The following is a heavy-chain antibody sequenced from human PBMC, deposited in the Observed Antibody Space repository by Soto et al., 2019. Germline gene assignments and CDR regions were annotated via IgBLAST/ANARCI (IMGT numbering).Heavy chain of an antibody. V-gene: IGHV3-9*01. Sequence: PGGSLRLSCAASGFTFDDYAMHWVRQAPGKGLEWVSGISWNSGSIGYADSVKGRFTISRDNAKNSLYLQMSSLRAEDTALYYCAKDAITMVRGVISYYGMDVWGQGTTVTVSS. CDR2: ISWNSGSI. J-gene: IGHJ6*02. CDR3: AKDAITMVRGVISYYGMDV. CDR1: GFTFDDYA. D-gene: IGHD3-10*01.